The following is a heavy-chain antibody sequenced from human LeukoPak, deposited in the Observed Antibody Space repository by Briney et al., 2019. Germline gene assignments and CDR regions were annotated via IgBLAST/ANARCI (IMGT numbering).Heavy chain of an antibody. Sequence: SETLSLTCTVSGGSISSNSYYWGWIRQPPGKGLEWIGSISYSGSTYYNPSLKSRVTISVDTSKNQFSLRLSSVTAADTAVYYCARKKAVVDNDSFDIWGQGTMVTVSS. V-gene: IGHV4-39*01. CDR2: ISYSGST. CDR1: GGSISSNSYY. D-gene: IGHD6-19*01. J-gene: IGHJ3*02. CDR3: ARKKAVVDNDSFDI.